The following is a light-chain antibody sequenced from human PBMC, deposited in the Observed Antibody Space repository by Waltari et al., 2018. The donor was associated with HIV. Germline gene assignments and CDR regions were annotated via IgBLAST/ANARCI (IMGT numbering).Light chain of an antibody. J-gene: IGLJ2*01. V-gene: IGLV2-14*03. Sequence: SALTQPASVSGSPGQSITISCSGTSGDVGGYNFVSRFQKHPGKAPKLIIYNVSSRPSGFSIRFSGSRSANTASLTISGLQVEDEADYFCSSYTSSGPRYVLFGGGTRLTVL. CDR3: SSYTSSGPRYVL. CDR2: NVS. CDR1: SGDVGGYNF.